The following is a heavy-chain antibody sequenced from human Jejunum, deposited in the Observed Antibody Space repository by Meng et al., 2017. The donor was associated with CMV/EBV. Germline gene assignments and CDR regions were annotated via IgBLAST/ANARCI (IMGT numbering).Heavy chain of an antibody. CDR3: TRGLGSYGSRIDY. V-gene: IGHV4-39*07. CDR1: GGAFTSSNYG. J-gene: IGHJ4*02. CDR2: IYYSGTT. Sequence: GGAFTSSNYGWGWLRQPPGKGLEWMGKIYYSGTTYYNPSLKSRGTISVDTSKNQFSLKLSSVTAADTAVYYCTRGLGSYGSRIDYWGQGTLVTVSS. D-gene: IGHD5-18*01.